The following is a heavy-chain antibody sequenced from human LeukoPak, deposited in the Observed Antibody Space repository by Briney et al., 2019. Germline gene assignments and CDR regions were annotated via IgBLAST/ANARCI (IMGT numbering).Heavy chain of an antibody. CDR3: AKGHSDYGTGFDL. Sequence: GGSLRLSCAASGFTFSSYAMTWVRQAPGKGLEWVSAISGVGGSTYYADSVKGRFTISRDNSKNTLYLQMERLRAEDTAAYYCAKGHSDYGTGFDLWGQGTLVTVSS. J-gene: IGHJ4*02. CDR2: ISGVGGST. V-gene: IGHV3-23*01. CDR1: GFTFSSYA. D-gene: IGHD4-17*01.